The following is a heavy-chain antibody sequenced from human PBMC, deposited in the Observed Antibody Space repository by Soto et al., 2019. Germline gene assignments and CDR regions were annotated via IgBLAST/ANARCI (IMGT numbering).Heavy chain of an antibody. CDR2: IYNSGST. J-gene: IGHJ5*02. Sequence: QLQLQESGPGLVKPSETLSLTCTVSGGSIGSSSYSWGWIRQPPGKGLEWIGRIYNSGSTYYNPALQSRVTISVDTSKNQCSLKLSSVTAADTAVYYCARHRTYYDILTGYNNWFDPWGQGTLVTVSS. V-gene: IGHV4-39*01. CDR3: ARHRTYYDILTGYNNWFDP. CDR1: GGSIGSSSYS. D-gene: IGHD3-9*01.